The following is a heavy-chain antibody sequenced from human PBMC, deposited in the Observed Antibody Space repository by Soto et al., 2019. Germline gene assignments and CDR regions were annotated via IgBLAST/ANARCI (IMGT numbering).Heavy chain of an antibody. J-gene: IGHJ6*03. CDR1: GYTFTSYD. Sequence: QVQLVQSGAEVKKPGASVKVSCKASGYTFTSYDINWVRQATGQGLEWMGWMNPNSGNTDYAQKFKGRVTMTRNTPRSTAYMERSSLRCEDNAVYYWARGGAYYDILAGYYSQPYYYYMDVWGKGTTVTVSS. V-gene: IGHV1-8*01. D-gene: IGHD3-9*01. CDR2: MNPNSGNT. CDR3: ARGGAYYDILAGYYSQPYYYYMDV.